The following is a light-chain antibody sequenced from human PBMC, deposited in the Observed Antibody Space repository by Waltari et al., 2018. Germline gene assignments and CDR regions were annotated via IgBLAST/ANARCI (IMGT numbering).Light chain of an antibody. Sequence: DIQLTQSPSFLSASVGDRVTITCRASQGIATFLTWYQLKPGKAPELLIYDASTLQTGVPSRFSASGSGTDFTLTISSLQPEDFATYDCQQFNTFPLTFGGGTKVEVK. CDR1: QGIATF. CDR2: DAS. CDR3: QQFNTFPLT. J-gene: IGKJ4*01. V-gene: IGKV1-9*01.